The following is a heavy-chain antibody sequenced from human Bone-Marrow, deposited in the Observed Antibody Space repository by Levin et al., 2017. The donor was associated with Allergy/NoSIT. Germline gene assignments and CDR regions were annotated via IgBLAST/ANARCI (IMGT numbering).Heavy chain of an antibody. Sequence: PSETLSLICDVSGVSITSENWWNWVRQSPQKGLEWIGEIYHSGASNFNPSLTGRVSISLDKSKNQFSLQLSSLTAADTAVYYCARRISGSYSDYYYYSMDVWGQGTTITVPS. CDR3: ARRISGSYSDYYYYSMDV. D-gene: IGHD1-26*01. V-gene: IGHV4-4*02. CDR2: IYHSGAS. J-gene: IGHJ6*02. CDR1: GVSITSENW.